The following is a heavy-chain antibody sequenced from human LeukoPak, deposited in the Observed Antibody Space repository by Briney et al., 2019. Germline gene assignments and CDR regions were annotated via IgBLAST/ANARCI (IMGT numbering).Heavy chain of an antibody. CDR1: GFTFSSYA. J-gene: IGHJ4*02. D-gene: IGHD3-16*01. CDR3: ARDRQGGHYFDY. Sequence: GGSLRLSCAASGFTFSSYAMSWVRQAPGKGLEWVSAISGSGGSTYYADSVKGRFTISRDNSKNTLYLQMNSLRAEDTAVYYCARDRQGGHYFDYWGQGTLVTVSS. CDR2: ISGSGGST. V-gene: IGHV3-23*01.